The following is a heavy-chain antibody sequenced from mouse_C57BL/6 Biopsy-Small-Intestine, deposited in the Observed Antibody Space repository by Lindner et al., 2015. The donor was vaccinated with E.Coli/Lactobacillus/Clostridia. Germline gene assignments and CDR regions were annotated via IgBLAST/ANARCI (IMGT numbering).Heavy chain of an antibody. CDR3: ARLVYDGYYGYFDY. CDR2: IYPGDGDT. Sequence: VQLQESGPELVKPGASVKISCKASGYAFSNSWMNWVKQRPGKGLEWIGRIYPGDGDTNYNGKFKGKATLTADKSSSTAYMQLSSLTSEDSAVYFCARLVYDGYYGYFDYWGQGTTLTVSS. J-gene: IGHJ2*01. D-gene: IGHD2-3*01. CDR1: GYAFSNSW. V-gene: IGHV1-82*01.